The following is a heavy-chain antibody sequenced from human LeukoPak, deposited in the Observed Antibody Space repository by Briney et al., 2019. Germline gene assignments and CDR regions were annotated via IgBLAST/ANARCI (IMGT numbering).Heavy chain of an antibody. Sequence: SETLSFTCTVSGGSISSSSYYWGWIRQPPGKGLEWIGSIFYSGSTYYNPSLKSRVTISVDTSKNQFSLKLSSVTAADTAVYYCARDVDYGYFDYWGQGTLVTVSS. CDR3: ARDVDYGYFDY. V-gene: IGHV4-39*07. D-gene: IGHD4-17*01. CDR1: GGSISSSSYY. CDR2: IFYSGST. J-gene: IGHJ4*02.